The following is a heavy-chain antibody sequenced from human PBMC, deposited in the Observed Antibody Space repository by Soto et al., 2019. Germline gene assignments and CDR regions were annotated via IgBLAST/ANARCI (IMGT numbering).Heavy chain of an antibody. D-gene: IGHD4-17*01. CDR2: ITSTRSTI. CDR1: GFILSSYN. J-gene: IGHJ6*02. V-gene: IGHV3-48*02. Sequence: GGSLRLSCAASGFILSSYNMNWVRQAPGKGLEWISYITSTRSTIYYADSVKGRFTISRDNAQNSLYLQMNSLRDEDTAVYYCARDAQPSYDHGDYSNVGYYYYGMDVWGQGTTATVSS. CDR3: ARDAQPSYDHGDYSNVGYYYYGMDV.